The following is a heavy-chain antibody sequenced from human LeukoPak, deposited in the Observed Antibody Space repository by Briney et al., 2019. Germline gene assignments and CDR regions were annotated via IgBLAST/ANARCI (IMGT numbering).Heavy chain of an antibody. CDR2: IIPIYGTA. CDR3: ATHTGGYNYWWFDI. CDR1: GDAFSNYP. V-gene: IGHV1-69*01. D-gene: IGHD5-24*01. J-gene: IGHJ5*02. Sequence: SVKVSCKASGDAFSNYPIVWVRQAPGRGLEWMGGIIPIYGTANYAQMLQGRITLTAHESTATAYLELRSLTSDDTALYFCATHTGGYNYWWFDIWGQGTLVTVSS.